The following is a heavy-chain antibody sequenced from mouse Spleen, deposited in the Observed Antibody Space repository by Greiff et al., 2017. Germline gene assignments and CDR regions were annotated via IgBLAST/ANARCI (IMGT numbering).Heavy chain of an antibody. V-gene: IGHV1-18*01. D-gene: IGHD1-1*01. CDR3: AVITTVVARNFDV. CDR1: GYTFTDYN. Sequence: EVQLQQSGPELVKPGASVKIPCKASGYTFTDYNMDWVKQSHGKSLEWIGDINPNNGGTIYNQKFKGKATLTVEKSSSTAYMELRSLTSEDTAVYYCAVITTVVARNFDVWGAGTTVTVSS. CDR2: INPNNGGT. J-gene: IGHJ1*01.